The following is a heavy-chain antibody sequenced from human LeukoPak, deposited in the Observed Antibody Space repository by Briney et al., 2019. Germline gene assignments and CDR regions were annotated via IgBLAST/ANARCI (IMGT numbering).Heavy chain of an antibody. J-gene: IGHJ4*02. CDR1: GFTFSSYA. D-gene: IGHD2-8*01. V-gene: IGHV3-23*01. CDR3: AKGTCTNGICWFDY. Sequence: GGSLRLSCAASGFTFSSYAMSWVRQAPGKGLEWVSAISAGGVGTYYADSVRGRFTISRDNSKNTLYLQMNSLRAEDTAVYHCAKGTCTNGICWFDYWGQGTLVTVSS. CDR2: ISAGGVGT.